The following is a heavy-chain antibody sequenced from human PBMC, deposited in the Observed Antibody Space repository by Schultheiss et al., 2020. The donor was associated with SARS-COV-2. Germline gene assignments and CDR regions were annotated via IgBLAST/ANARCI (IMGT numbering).Heavy chain of an antibody. D-gene: IGHD5-12*01. CDR3: AKDRGYVLDDDFDI. J-gene: IGHJ3*02. CDR1: GFTFSSYW. CDR2: IKQDGSEK. Sequence: GGSLRLSCAASGFTFSSYWMSWVRQAPGKGLEWVANIKQDGSEKYYVDSVKGRFTISRDNAKNSLYLQMNSLRAEDTAVYYCAKDRGYVLDDDFDIWGQGTMVTVSS. V-gene: IGHV3-7*01.